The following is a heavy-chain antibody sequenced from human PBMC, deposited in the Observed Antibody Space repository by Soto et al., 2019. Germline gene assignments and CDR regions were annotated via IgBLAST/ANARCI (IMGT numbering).Heavy chain of an antibody. Sequence: QVQLVQSGAEVKKPGSSVKVSCKASGGTFSSYAINWVRQAPGQGLEWMGGIIPIFGTADYAQKFQGRVTITEDRYTSTAYMELSSPRPEHPAVYYCASRIPEPPNYYCGIDDWGQGTKVTVSS. CDR3: ASRIPEPPNYYCGIDD. CDR1: GGTFSSYA. J-gene: IGHJ6*02. D-gene: IGHD1-20*01. CDR2: IIPIFGTA. V-gene: IGHV1-69*12.